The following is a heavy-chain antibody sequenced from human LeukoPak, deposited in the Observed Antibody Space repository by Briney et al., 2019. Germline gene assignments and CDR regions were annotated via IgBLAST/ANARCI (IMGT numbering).Heavy chain of an antibody. D-gene: IGHD3-22*01. CDR2: INPNSGGT. CDR1: GYTFTGYY. J-gene: IGHJ4*02. CDR3: ARGTYYYGSSGYYLPTYDY. Sequence: ASVKVSCKASGYTFTGYYMHWARQAPGQGLEWMGWINPNSGGTNYAQKFQGRVTMTRDTSISTAYMELSRLRSDDTAVYYCARGTYYYGSSGYYLPTYDYWGQGTLVTVSS. V-gene: IGHV1-2*02.